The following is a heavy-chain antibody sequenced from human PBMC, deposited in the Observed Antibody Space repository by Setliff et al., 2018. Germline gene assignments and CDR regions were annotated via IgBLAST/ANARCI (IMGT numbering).Heavy chain of an antibody. CDR1: GDSISSTYH. D-gene: IGHD3-22*01. Sequence: SETLSLTCNVSGDSISSTYHWGWIRQSPGKGLEWIGTIYHSGNTYYNPSLNSRLTISVDTSKNQFSLRLTSVTAADTAIYYCARVKRGRSVRYYYYSSGYGDGMDVWCQGTTVT. J-gene: IGHJ6*02. V-gene: IGHV4-38-2*02. CDR2: IYHSGNT. CDR3: ARVKRGRSVRYYYYSSGYGDGMDV.